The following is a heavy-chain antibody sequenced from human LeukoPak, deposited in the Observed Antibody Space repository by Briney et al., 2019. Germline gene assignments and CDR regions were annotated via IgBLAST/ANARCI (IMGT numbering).Heavy chain of an antibody. D-gene: IGHD2-21*02. CDR3: ASEYSYCGGDCYPDAFDI. V-gene: IGHV3-48*01. Sequence: GGSLRLSCAASGFTFSSYSMNWVRQAPGKGLEWVSYISSSSSTIYYADSVKGRFTISRDNAKNSLYLQMNSLRAEDTAVYYCASEYSYCGGDCYPDAFDIWGQGTMVTVSS. CDR1: GFTFSSYS. CDR2: ISSSSSTI. J-gene: IGHJ3*02.